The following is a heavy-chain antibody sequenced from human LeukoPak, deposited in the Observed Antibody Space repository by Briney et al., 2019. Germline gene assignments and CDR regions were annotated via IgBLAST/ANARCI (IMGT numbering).Heavy chain of an antibody. J-gene: IGHJ6*02. V-gene: IGHV3-30-3*01. D-gene: IGHD2-21*01. Sequence: PGGPLRLSCAASGFTFSSYAMHWVRQAPGKGLEWVAVISYDGSNKYYADSVKGRFTISRDNSKNTLYLQMNSLRAEDTAVYYCARDIRFYYYGMDVWGQGTTVTVSS. CDR3: ARDIRFYYYGMDV. CDR1: GFTFSSYA. CDR2: ISYDGSNK.